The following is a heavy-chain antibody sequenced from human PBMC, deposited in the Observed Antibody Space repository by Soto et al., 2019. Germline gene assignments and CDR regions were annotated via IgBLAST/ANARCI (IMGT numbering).Heavy chain of an antibody. D-gene: IGHD3-10*01. CDR2: IYYSGST. Sequence: SETLSLTCTVSGGSISSYYWSWIRQPPGKGLEWIGYIYYSGSTNYNPSLKSRVTISVDTSKNQFSLKLSSVTAADTAVYYCARDLGPLLLWFGESYCGMDVWGQGTTVTVSS. CDR1: GGSISSYY. J-gene: IGHJ6*02. V-gene: IGHV4-59*01. CDR3: ARDLGPLLLWFGESYCGMDV.